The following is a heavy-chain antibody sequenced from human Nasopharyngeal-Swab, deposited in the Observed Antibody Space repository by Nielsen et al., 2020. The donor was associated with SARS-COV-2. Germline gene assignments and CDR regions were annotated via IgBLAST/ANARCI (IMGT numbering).Heavy chain of an antibody. J-gene: IGHJ4*02. V-gene: IGHV3-15*01. CDR1: GFIFSKAW. CDR3: TTIVGANGGDDY. Sequence: GASLKISCAASGFIFSKAWMSWVRQANGKGLEWVGRIKSKTDGGTTDYAAPVKGRFTITRDASKNTLYLQMNSLKTEDTAVYYCTTIVGANGGDDYWGQGTLVTVSS. D-gene: IGHD1-26*01. CDR2: IKSKTDGGTT.